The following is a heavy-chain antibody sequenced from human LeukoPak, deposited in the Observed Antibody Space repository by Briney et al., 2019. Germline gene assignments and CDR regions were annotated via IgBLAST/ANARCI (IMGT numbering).Heavy chain of an antibody. CDR2: ISGSGGST. Sequence: GGSLRLSCAASGFTFSSYAMSWVRQSPGKGLEWVSAISGSGGSTYYAGSVKGRFPISRDNSKNTLYLQMNSLRAEDTAVYYCARSRVGSSGSTNYWGPGNLVNVSS. CDR3: ARSRVGSSGSTNY. J-gene: IGHJ4*02. CDR1: GFTFSSYA. V-gene: IGHV3-23*01. D-gene: IGHD3-22*01.